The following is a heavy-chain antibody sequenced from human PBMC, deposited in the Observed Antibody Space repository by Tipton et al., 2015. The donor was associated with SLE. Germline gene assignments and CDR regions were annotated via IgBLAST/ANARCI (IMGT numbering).Heavy chain of an antibody. CDR2: IYYSGGT. Sequence: TLSLTCTVSGGSMSTYYWSWIRLPPGKGLEWIGYIYYSGGTSYNPSLNSRVTISVDTSRNQFSLKLTSVTAADSAVYYCARYSLTNWHLDPWGRGTLVTVSS. V-gene: IGHV4-59*01. J-gene: IGHJ2*01. CDR1: GGSMSTYY. CDR3: ARYSLTNWHLDP. D-gene: IGHD2-15*01.